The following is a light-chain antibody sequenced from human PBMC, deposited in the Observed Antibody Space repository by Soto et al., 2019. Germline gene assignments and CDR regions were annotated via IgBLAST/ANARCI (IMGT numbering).Light chain of an antibody. J-gene: IGKJ1*01. CDR3: QQSYSTPRT. Sequence: DIQMTQSPASLSASVGDRITISCRASQSVSTFLDWYQQRPGKAPKFLIYAVSIIESGVPARFSGRGSGTEFNLSISGLQPDDFATYYCQQSYSTPRTFGQGTKV. CDR1: QSVSTF. CDR2: AVS. V-gene: IGKV1-39*01.